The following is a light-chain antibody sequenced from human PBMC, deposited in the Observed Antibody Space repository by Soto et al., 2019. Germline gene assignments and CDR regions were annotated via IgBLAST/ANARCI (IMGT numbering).Light chain of an antibody. Sequence: EIVMTQSPATLPLSPALRVTLSCRASQSVRSNLAWYQQKPGQAPRLLIYGASTRATGLPARFSGSGSGTDFTLTISSLQSEDFAVYYCQQYNTWPPITFGQGTRLEIK. V-gene: IGKV3-15*01. CDR3: QQYNTWPPIT. CDR1: QSVRSN. J-gene: IGKJ5*01. CDR2: GAS.